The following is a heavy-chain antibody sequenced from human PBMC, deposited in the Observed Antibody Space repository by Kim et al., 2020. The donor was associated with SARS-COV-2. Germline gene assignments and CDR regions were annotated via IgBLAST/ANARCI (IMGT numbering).Heavy chain of an antibody. J-gene: IGHJ5*02. Sequence: GGSLRLSCAASGFTFSSYGMHWVRQAPGKGLEWVAVISYDGSNKYYADSVKGRFTISRDNSKNTLYLQMNSLRAEDTAVYYCARGGYGDYPQLWFDPWGQGTLVTVSS. V-gene: IGHV3-33*05. D-gene: IGHD4-17*01. CDR2: ISYDGSNK. CDR1: GFTFSSYG. CDR3: ARGGYGDYPQLWFDP.